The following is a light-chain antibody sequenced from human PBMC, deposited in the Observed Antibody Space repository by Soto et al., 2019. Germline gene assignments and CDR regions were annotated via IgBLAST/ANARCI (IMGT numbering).Light chain of an antibody. CDR3: QQRSKWWT. CDR1: QRVSSSS. Sequence: TVLTQSPATLSLSPKERATLSCRASQRVSSSSLAWYQHKPGQSPRLLIYETFNRATGVPARFSGSGSGTDFTLTISSLEPEDFAVYYCQQRSKWWTFGQGSKVDI. CDR2: ETF. J-gene: IGKJ1*01. V-gene: IGKV3D-20*02.